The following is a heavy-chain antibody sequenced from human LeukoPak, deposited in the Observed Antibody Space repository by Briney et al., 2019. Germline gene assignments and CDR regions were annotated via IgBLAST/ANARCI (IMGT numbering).Heavy chain of an antibody. CDR3: AKGYCGSPSCYLEY. Sequence: GGSLRLSCAASGFTFSSYWMHWVRQAPGKGLVWVSRINIDGSSTTYADSVKGRFTISRDNSKNTLYLQMNSLRAEDTAVYHCAKGYCGSPSCYLEYWGQGTLVTVSS. D-gene: IGHD2-2*01. CDR1: GFTFSSYW. V-gene: IGHV3-74*01. J-gene: IGHJ4*02. CDR2: INIDGSST.